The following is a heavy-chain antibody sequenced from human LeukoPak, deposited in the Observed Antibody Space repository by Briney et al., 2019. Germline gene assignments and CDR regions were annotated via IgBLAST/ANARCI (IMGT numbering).Heavy chain of an antibody. CDR2: IIPILGIA. J-gene: IGHJ4*02. V-gene: IGHV1-69*10. D-gene: IGHD5-18*01. CDR3: ARDSQDSGYSYGLGY. CDR1: GGTFSSYA. Sequence: ASVKVSCKASGGTFSSYAISWVRQAPGQGLEWMGGIIPILGIANYAQKFQGRVTITADKSTSTAYMELSSLRSEDTAVYYCARDSQDSGYSYGLGYWGQGTLVTVSS.